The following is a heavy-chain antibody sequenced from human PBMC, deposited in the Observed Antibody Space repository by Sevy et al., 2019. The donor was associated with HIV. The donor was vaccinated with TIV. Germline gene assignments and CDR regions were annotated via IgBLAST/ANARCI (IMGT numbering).Heavy chain of an antibody. D-gene: IGHD1-26*01. CDR1: GFTFSSYE. CDR3: ARDGIVGAYDAFDI. CDR2: ISSSGS. Sequence: GGSLRLSCAASGFTFSSYEMNWVRQAPGKGLEWVSYISSSGSNYAASVKGRFTISRDNAKNSLYLQMNSLRAEDTAVYYCARDGIVGAYDAFDIWGQGTMVTVSS. J-gene: IGHJ3*02. V-gene: IGHV3-48*03.